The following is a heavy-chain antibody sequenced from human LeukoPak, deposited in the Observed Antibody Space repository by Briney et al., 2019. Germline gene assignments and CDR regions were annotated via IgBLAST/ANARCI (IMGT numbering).Heavy chain of an antibody. J-gene: IGHJ3*02. V-gene: IGHV4-39*07. Sequence: SETLSLTCIVSGGSISSSSYYWGWIRQPPGKGLEWFGSIYYSGSTYYNPSLKSRVTISVGTSKNQFSLKLSSVTAADTAVYYCARKFGRDGYNSRSHAFDIWGQGTMVTVSS. D-gene: IGHD5-24*01. CDR3: ARKFGRDGYNSRSHAFDI. CDR1: GGSISSSSYY. CDR2: IYYSGST.